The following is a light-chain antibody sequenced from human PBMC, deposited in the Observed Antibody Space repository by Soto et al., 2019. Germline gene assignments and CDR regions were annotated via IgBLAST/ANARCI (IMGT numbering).Light chain of an antibody. Sequence: DVKMTLSLSILSASVGDRVTITCRASQSIRSWLVWYQQKPGKAPKLLIYKASTLESGVPSRFSGSGSGTEFTLTISSLQPDDFATYYCQQYDSYSRTFGQRTRPEV. CDR1: QSIRSW. CDR2: KAS. J-gene: IGKJ5*01. V-gene: IGKV1-5*03. CDR3: QQYDSYSRT.